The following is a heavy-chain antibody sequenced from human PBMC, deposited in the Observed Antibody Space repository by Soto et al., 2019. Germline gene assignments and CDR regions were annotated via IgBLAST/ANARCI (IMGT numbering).Heavy chain of an antibody. Sequence: EVQILESGGGLVQPGGSLRLSCAASGFTFTTYAMTWVRQAPGKGLEWVSAISGSGGSTYYADSVKGRFTISRDNSKTMLYLQMNSLRAEDTAVYYCAKNWDTTFSSSSHWGQGTLVTVSS. V-gene: IGHV3-23*01. J-gene: IGHJ4*02. CDR3: AKNWDTTFSSSSH. D-gene: IGHD6-6*01. CDR1: GFTFTTYA. CDR2: ISGSGGST.